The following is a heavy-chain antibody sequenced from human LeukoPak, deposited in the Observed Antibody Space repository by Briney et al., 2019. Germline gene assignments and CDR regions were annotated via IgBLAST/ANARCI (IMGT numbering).Heavy chain of an antibody. Sequence: GGSLRLSCAASGFTFSSYAMHWVRQAPGKGLEWVAVISYDGSNKYYADSVKGRFTISRDNSKNTLYLQMNTLRAEDTAVYYCAKPPKGVVVIRGTFLSYWGQGTLVTVSS. V-gene: IGHV3-30*07. CDR2: ISYDGSNK. CDR1: GFTFSSYA. J-gene: IGHJ4*02. D-gene: IGHD3-22*01. CDR3: AKPPKGVVVIRGTFLSY.